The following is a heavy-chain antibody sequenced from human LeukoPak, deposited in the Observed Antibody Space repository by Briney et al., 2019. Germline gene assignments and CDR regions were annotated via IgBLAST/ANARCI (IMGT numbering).Heavy chain of an antibody. CDR1: GYTFTVYY. CDR3: ARHGGAADY. CDR2: INPNTDGT. Sequence: ASVKVSCKASGYTFTVYYIHWVRQAPGQGLEWMGWINPNTDGTNYAQKFQGRVTMTRGASISTDYMELTRLRSDDTAVYYCARHGGAADYWGQGTLVTVSS. J-gene: IGHJ4*02. V-gene: IGHV1-2*02. D-gene: IGHD1-26*01.